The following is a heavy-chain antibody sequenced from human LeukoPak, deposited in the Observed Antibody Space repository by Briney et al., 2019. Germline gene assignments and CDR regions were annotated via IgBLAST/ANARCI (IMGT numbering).Heavy chain of an antibody. J-gene: IGHJ6*03. CDR3: ARHGSITMVRGRLRYYYMDV. CDR2: IYSGGST. CDR1: GFTVSSNY. V-gene: IGHV3-53*01. D-gene: IGHD3-10*01. Sequence: GGSLRLSCAASGFTVSSNYMSWVRQAPGKGLEWVSVIYSGGSTLYADSVKGRFTISRDNSKNTLYLQMNSLRAEDTAVYYCARHGSITMVRGRLRYYYMDVWGKGTTVTISS.